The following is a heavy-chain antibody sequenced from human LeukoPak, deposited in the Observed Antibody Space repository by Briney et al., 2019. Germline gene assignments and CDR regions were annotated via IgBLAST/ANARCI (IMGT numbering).Heavy chain of an antibody. CDR2: ISAYNGNT. CDR1: GGTFSSYA. D-gene: IGHD6-13*01. V-gene: IGHV1-18*01. Sequence: GASVKVSCKASGGTFSSYAISWVRQAPGQGLEWMGWISAYNGNTNYAQKLQGRVTMTTDTSTSTAYMELRSLRSDDTAVYYCARDGAAAAAPYTRGHDYWGQGTLVTVSS. J-gene: IGHJ4*02. CDR3: ARDGAAAAAPYTRGHDY.